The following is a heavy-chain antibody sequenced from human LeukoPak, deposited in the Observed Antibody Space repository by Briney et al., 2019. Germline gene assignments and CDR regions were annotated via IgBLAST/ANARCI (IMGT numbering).Heavy chain of an antibody. J-gene: IGHJ4*02. CDR2: IKQDGGQI. D-gene: IGHD4-17*01. CDR3: ARLGARQMLEY. CDR1: EFTFSSYW. V-gene: IGHV3-7*01. Sequence: PGGSLRLSCAASEFTFSSYWMSWVRQAPGKGLEWVANIKQDGGQIYYLESVKGRFTVSRDNAKNSLYLQMNSLRAEDTVVYYCARLGARQMLEYWGQETLVTVSS.